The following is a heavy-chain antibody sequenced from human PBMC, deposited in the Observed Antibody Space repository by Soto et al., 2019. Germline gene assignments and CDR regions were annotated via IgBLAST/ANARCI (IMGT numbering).Heavy chain of an antibody. J-gene: IGHJ4*02. D-gene: IGHD3-9*01. CDR1: GFTFSSYA. V-gene: IGHV3-64D*06. CDR3: VKDRPKRDLRYFDWLSPDY. Sequence: GGSLRLSCSASGFTFSSYAMHWVRQAPGKGLEYVSAISSRGGSTYYADSVKGRFTISRDNSKNTLYFQMSSLRAEDTAVYYCVKDRPKRDLRYFDWLSPDYWGQGTPVTVSS. CDR2: ISSRGGST.